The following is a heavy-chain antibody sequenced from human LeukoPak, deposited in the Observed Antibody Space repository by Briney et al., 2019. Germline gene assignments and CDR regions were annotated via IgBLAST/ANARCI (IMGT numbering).Heavy chain of an antibody. J-gene: IGHJ4*02. CDR2: IRYDGSNK. CDR3: AKDRDCGGDCCPALDY. Sequence: GGSLRLSCAASGFTFSSYGMHWVRQAPGKGLEWVAFIRYDGSNKYYADSVKGRFTISRDNSKNTLYLQMNSLRAEDTAVYYCAKDRDCGGDCCPALDYWGQGTLVTVSS. V-gene: IGHV3-30*02. CDR1: GFTFSSYG. D-gene: IGHD2-21*01.